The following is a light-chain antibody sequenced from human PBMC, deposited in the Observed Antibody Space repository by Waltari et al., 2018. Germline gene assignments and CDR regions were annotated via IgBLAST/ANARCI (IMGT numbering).Light chain of an antibody. CDR1: QDISNY. V-gene: IGKV1-33*01. CDR3: QHYDNLPPPSYT. Sequence: DIQMTLSPSSLSASVGDRVTITCQASQDISNYLNWYQQKAGNAPKLLIYDASNLETGVPSRFSGGGSGTHFTFTISSLQPEDIATYYCQHYDNLPPPSYTFGQGTKLEIK. J-gene: IGKJ2*01. CDR2: DAS.